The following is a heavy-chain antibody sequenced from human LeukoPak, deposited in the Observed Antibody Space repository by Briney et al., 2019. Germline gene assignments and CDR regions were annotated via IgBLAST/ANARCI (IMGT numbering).Heavy chain of an antibody. D-gene: IGHD3-22*01. V-gene: IGHV4-38-2*02. CDR1: GDSISSGNY. CDR2: IFHTGST. J-gene: IGHJ3*02. Sequence: SETLSLTFTVSGDSISSGNYWGWIRQPPGKGLEWIGSIFHTGSTYFNLSLKSRVTISVDTSKNQFSLKLSSVTAADTAVYYCARGRATDYYYESSGYDIWGQGTMVTVSS. CDR3: ARGRATDYYYESSGYDI.